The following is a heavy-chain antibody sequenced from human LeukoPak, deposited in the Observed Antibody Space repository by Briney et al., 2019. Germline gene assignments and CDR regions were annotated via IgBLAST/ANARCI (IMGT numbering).Heavy chain of an antibody. CDR1: GFTFSDYY. D-gene: IGHD5-12*01. CDR3: GTIVATADY. J-gene: IGHJ4*02. V-gene: IGHV3-11*01. Sequence: PGGSLRLSCAASGFTFSDYYMSWIRQAPGKGLEWVSYISSSGSTIYYADSVKGRFTISRDNSKNTLYLQMNSLRAEDTAVYYCGTIVATADYWGQGTLVTVSS. CDR2: ISSSGSTI.